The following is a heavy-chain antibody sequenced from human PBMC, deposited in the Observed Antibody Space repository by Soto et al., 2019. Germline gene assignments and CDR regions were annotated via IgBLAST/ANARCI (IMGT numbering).Heavy chain of an antibody. J-gene: IGHJ5*02. CDR1: GYSFTSYW. CDR2: IDPSDSYT. CDR3: ARRGRYCSGGSCYARNWFDP. D-gene: IGHD2-15*01. V-gene: IGHV5-10-1*01. Sequence: EVQLVQSGAEVKKPGESLRSSCKGSGYSFTSYWISWVRQMPGKGLEWMGRIDPSDSYTNYSPSFQGHVTISADKSISTAFLQWSSLKASDTAMYYCARRGRYCSGGSCYARNWFDPWGQGTLVTVSS.